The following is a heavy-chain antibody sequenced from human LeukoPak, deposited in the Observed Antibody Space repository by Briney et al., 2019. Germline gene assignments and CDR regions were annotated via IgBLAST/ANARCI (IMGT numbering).Heavy chain of an antibody. CDR1: GFSFSSYE. J-gene: IGHJ3*01. CDR3: AREALSRALDV. Sequence: GGSLRLSCAASGFSFSSYEMNWVRQAPGKGLEWVSYMSSSGSIIKYADSVKGRFTISRDNAKNTLFLQMNSLRGEDTAVYYCAREALSRALDVWGQGTLVTVSS. CDR2: MSSSGSII. D-gene: IGHD3-16*02. V-gene: IGHV3-48*03.